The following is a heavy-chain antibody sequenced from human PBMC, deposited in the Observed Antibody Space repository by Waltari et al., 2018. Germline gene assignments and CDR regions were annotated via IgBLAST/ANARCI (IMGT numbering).Heavy chain of an antibody. Sequence: QVQLVESGGGVVQPGRSLRLSWAASGFTFSSSGMHCVPQAPGKGLQWAAVISYDGSNKYYADFVKGRFTISRENSKNTVYLQMNSLRAEDTAIYYCAKDLAGSGLYYSDYWGQGTLVTVSS. D-gene: IGHD3-9*01. CDR2: ISYDGSNK. CDR1: GFTFSSSG. CDR3: AKDLAGSGLYYSDY. V-gene: IGHV3-30*18. J-gene: IGHJ4*02.